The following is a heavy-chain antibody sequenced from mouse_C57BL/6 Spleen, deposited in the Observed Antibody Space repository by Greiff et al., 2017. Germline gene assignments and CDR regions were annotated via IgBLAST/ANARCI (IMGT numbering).Heavy chain of an antibody. V-gene: IGHV5-4*01. J-gene: IGHJ1*03. CDR3: ARRGYYDYDNWYFDV. CDR2: ISDGGSYT. CDR1: GFTFSSYA. Sequence: VQLKESGGGLVKPGGSLKLSCAASGFTFSSYAMSWVRQTPEKRLEWVATISDGGSYTYYPDNVKGRFTISRDNAKNNLYLQMSHLKSEDTAMYYCARRGYYDYDNWYFDVWGTGTTVTVSS. D-gene: IGHD2-4*01.